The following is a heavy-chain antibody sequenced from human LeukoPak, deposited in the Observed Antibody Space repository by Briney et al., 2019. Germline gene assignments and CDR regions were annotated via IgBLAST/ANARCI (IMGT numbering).Heavy chain of an antibody. Sequence: SVKVSCKASGGTFSSYAISWVRQAPGQGLEWMGGIIPIFGPANYAQKFQGRVTITADESTSTAYMELSSLRAEDTAVYYCARGGAGYSSGWYRYYYYYYMDVWGKGTTVTVSS. CDR3: ARGGAGYSSGWYRYYYYYYMDV. CDR2: IIPIFGPA. D-gene: IGHD6-19*01. J-gene: IGHJ6*03. V-gene: IGHV1-69*01. CDR1: GGTFSSYA.